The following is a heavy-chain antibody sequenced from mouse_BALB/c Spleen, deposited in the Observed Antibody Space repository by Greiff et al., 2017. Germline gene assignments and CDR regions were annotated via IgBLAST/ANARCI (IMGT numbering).Heavy chain of an antibody. CDR2: ISSGGST. CDR3: ARDDYDGFYAMDY. D-gene: IGHD2-4*01. CDR1: GFTFSSYA. V-gene: IGHV5-6-5*01. Sequence: EVQVVESGGGLVKPGGSLKLSCAASGFTFSSYAMSWVRQTPEKRLEWVASISSGGSTYYPDSVKGRFTISRDNARNILYLQMSSLRSEDTAMYYCARDDYDGFYAMDYWGQGTSVTVSS. J-gene: IGHJ4*01.